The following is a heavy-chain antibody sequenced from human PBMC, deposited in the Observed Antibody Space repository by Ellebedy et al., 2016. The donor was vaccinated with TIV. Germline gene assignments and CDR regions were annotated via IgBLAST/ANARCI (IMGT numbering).Heavy chain of an antibody. CDR2: ISHDGVTK. D-gene: IGHD5/OR15-5a*01. J-gene: IGHJ4*02. Sequence: PGGSLRLSCAASGFTFSSYAMHWVHQAPGKGLEWVAIISHDGVTKYYADSVKGRFTISRDNSKKTLFLQMSSLRPEDTAVYYCATVSWDYWGQGTLVTVSS. CDR1: GFTFSSYA. V-gene: IGHV3-30-3*01. CDR3: ATVSWDY.